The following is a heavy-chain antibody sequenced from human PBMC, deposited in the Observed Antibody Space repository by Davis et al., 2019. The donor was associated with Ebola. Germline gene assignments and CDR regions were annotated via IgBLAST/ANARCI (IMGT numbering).Heavy chain of an antibody. V-gene: IGHV1-2*06. CDR2: INPNSGGT. J-gene: IGHJ6*04. Sequence: ASVKVSCKASGYTFTGYYMHWVRQAPGQGLEWMGRINPNSGGTNYAQKFQGRVTTTRDTSISTAYMELSRLRSDDTAVYYCARDPLSSGWSVNGYYGMDVWGKGTTVTVSS. CDR1: GYTFTGYY. D-gene: IGHD6-19*01. CDR3: ARDPLSSGWSVNGYYGMDV.